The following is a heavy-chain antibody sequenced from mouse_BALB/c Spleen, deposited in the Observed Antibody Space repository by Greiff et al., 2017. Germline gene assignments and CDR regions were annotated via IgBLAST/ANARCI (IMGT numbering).Heavy chain of an antibody. CDR2: IYPSDSYT. CDR3: TRCYGSSYFDY. CDR1: GYTFTSYW. J-gene: IGHJ2*01. D-gene: IGHD1-1*01. V-gene: IGHV1-69*02. Sequence: QVQLQQPGAELVRPGASVKLSCKASGYTFTSYWINWVKQRPGQGLEWIGNIYPSDSYTNYNQKFKDKATLTVDKSSSTAYMQLSSPTSEDSAVYYCTRCYGSSYFDYWGQGTTLTVSS.